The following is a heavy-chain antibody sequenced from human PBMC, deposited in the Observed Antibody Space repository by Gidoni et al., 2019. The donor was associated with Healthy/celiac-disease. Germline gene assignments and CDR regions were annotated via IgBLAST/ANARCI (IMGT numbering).Heavy chain of an antibody. CDR2: IYYSGST. D-gene: IGHD3-16*02. Sequence: QVQLQESGPGLVKPSETLSLTCTVSGGSISSYYWSWIRQPPGKGLEWIGYIYYSGSTNYNPSLKSRVTISVDTSKNQFSLKLSSVTAADTAVYYCARGRAVYDYVWGSYRLGAFDIWGQGTMVTVSS. CDR3: ARGRAVYDYVWGSYRLGAFDI. J-gene: IGHJ3*02. V-gene: IGHV4-59*01. CDR1: GGSISSYY.